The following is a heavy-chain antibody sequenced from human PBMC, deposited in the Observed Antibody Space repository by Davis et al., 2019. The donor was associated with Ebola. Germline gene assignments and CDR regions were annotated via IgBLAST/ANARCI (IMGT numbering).Heavy chain of an antibody. D-gene: IGHD3-10*02. Sequence: GGSLRLSCAASGFLFSSFNMNWVRQAPGKGPEWVAYISGRSNNVHYADSVEGRFTISRDNAKNSLYLQMNSLRDEDTAVYYCARENVLSNYYSAMDVWGRGTTVTVSS. CDR1: GFLFSSFN. V-gene: IGHV3-48*02. J-gene: IGHJ6*02. CDR3: ARENVLSNYYSAMDV. CDR2: ISGRSNNV.